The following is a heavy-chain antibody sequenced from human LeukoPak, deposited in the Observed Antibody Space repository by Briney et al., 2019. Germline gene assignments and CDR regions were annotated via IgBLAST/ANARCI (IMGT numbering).Heavy chain of an antibody. CDR2: VYNRGNT. V-gene: IGHV4-59*08. Sequence: SETLSLTCTVSGGSIRNYYWSWIRQPPGMGLEWIGYVYNRGNTNYNPSLRSRLTISLDTSKNQLSLHLSSVTAADTAVYYCARQAGGTVGDERDSFDIWGEGTMVTVSS. J-gene: IGHJ3*02. CDR3: ARQAGGTVGDERDSFDI. D-gene: IGHD1-26*01. CDR1: GGSIRNYY.